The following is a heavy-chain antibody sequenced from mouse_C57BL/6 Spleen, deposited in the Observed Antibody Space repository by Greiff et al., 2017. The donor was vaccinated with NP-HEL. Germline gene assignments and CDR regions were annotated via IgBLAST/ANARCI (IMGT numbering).Heavy chain of an antibody. CDR1: GYAFSSSW. Sequence: QVQLQQSGPELVKPGASVKISCKASGYAFSSSWMNWVKQRPGKGLEWIGRIYPGDGDTNYNGKFKGKATLTADKSSSTAYMQLSSMASEDSAVYFCASGDDGYPWFAYWGQRTLVTVSA. V-gene: IGHV1-82*01. CDR3: ASGDDGYPWFAY. D-gene: IGHD2-3*01. J-gene: IGHJ3*01. CDR2: IYPGDGDT.